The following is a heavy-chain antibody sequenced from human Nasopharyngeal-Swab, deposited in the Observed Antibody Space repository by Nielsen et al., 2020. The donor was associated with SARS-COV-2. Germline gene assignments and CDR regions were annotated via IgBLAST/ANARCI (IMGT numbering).Heavy chain of an antibody. V-gene: IGHV4-61*01. CDR2: IYYSAST. J-gene: IGHJ4*02. CDR3: ARLELGRVDY. Sequence: SETLSLTCTVSGGSVRGGTYYWNWIRQPPGKGLEWIGYIYYSASTNYNPSLKSRVTISLDTSKNQFSLKVSSVTAADTAVYYCARLELGRVDYWGQGTLVTVSS. D-gene: IGHD3-3*02. CDR1: GGSVRGGTYY.